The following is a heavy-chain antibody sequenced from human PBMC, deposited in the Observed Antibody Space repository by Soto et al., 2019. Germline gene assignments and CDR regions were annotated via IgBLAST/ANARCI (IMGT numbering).Heavy chain of an antibody. CDR3: AREAPVAGPNYFYF. V-gene: IGHV3-23*01. D-gene: IGHD6-19*01. CDR2: IRGRGDST. CDR1: GFSLSTYD. Sequence: GGSLRLSCAASGFSLSTYDMIWVRQAPGKGLEWVSDIRGRGDSTYYADSVKGRFTISRDNANNTLSLQMNSLRAEDTAVYYCAREAPVAGPNYFYFRGPGT. J-gene: IGHJ4*02.